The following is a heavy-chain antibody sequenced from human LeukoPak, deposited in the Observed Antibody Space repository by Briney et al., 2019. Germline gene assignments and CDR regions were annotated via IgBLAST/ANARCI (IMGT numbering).Heavy chain of an antibody. V-gene: IGHV3-23*01. J-gene: IGHJ4*02. D-gene: IGHD2-2*01. CDR3: AKPAANVPAAIPNPFDY. CDR1: GFTFSSYA. Sequence: GGSLRLSCAASGFTFSSYAMSWVRQAPGKGLEWVSAISGSGGSTYYADSVKGRFTISRDNSKNTLYLQMNSLRAEDTAVYYCAKPAANVPAAIPNPFDYWGQGTLVTVSS. CDR2: ISGSGGST.